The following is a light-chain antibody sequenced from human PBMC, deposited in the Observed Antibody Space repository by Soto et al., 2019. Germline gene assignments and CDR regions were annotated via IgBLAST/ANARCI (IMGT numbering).Light chain of an antibody. CDR3: QQSYSTPTPPT. Sequence: DIQMTQSPSSLSASVGDRVTMTCRASQSITTHVNWYQQKPGKAPKLLIYAAPILQSGVPSRFSGSGSGTDFTLTISSLQPEDFATYFCQQSYSTPTPPTFGQGTKVEIK. V-gene: IGKV1-39*01. J-gene: IGKJ2*01. CDR2: AAP. CDR1: QSITTH.